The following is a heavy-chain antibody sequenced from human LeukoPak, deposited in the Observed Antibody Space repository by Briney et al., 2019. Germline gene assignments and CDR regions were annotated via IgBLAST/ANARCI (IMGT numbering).Heavy chain of an antibody. CDR2: ISGSGGST. CDR1: GFTFSSYS. CDR3: ARQIWELWQYYYYYYGMDV. D-gene: IGHD1-26*01. V-gene: IGHV3-23*01. J-gene: IGHJ6*02. Sequence: GGSLRLSCAASGFTFSSYSMNWVRQAPGKGLEWVSAISGSGGSTYYADSVKGRFTISRDNSKNTLYLQMNSLRAEDTAVYYCARQIWELWQYYYYYYGMDVWGQGTTVTVSS.